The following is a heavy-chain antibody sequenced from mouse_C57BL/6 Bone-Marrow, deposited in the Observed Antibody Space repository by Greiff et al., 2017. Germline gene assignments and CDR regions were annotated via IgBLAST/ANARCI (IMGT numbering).Heavy chain of an antibody. CDR3: ARFVITTTY. D-gene: IGHD1-1*01. J-gene: IGHJ3*01. Sequence: VQLQQPGAELVKPGASVKLSCKASGYTFTSYWMHWVKQRPGQGLEWIGMIHPNSGSTNYNEKFKSKATLTVDKSSSTAYMQRSSLTSEDSAVYDCARFVITTTYWGQGTLVTVSA. V-gene: IGHV1-64*01. CDR1: GYTFTSYW. CDR2: IHPNSGST.